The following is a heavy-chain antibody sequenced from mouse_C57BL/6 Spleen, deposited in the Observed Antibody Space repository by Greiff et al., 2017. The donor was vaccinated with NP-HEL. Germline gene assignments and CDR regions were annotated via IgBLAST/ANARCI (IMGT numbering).Heavy chain of an antibody. Sequence: QVQLQQPGAELVKPGASVKMSCKASGYTFTSYWITWVKQRPGQGLEWIGDIYPGSGSTNYNEKFKSKATLTVDTSSSTAYMQLSSLTSEDSAVYCCARENYYGSSYGYFDYWGQGTTLTVSS. CDR2: IYPGSGST. V-gene: IGHV1-55*01. D-gene: IGHD1-1*01. CDR1: GYTFTSYW. J-gene: IGHJ2*01. CDR3: ARENYYGSSYGYFDY.